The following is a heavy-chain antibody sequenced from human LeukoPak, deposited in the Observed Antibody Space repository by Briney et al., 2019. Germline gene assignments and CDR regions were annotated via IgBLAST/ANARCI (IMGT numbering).Heavy chain of an antibody. Sequence: SETLSLACTVSGGSISSGNYYWSWIRQPAGKGLEWIGRIYTSGSTNYNPSLKSRVTISVDTSKNQFSLKLSSVTAADTAVYYCARDPLDYGDYVVWGQGTLVTASS. D-gene: IGHD4-17*01. CDR1: GGSISSGNYY. J-gene: IGHJ4*02. CDR3: ARDPLDYGDYVV. CDR2: IYTSGST. V-gene: IGHV4-61*02.